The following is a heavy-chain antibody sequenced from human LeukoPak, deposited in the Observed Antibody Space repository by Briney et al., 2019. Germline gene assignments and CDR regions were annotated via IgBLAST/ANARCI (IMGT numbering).Heavy chain of an antibody. Sequence: GGSLRLSCVTSGFPLSTYGVHWVRQAPGSGLEWLAYIHYDGYTTNYADSVKGRFTISRENSKNTLYLQMNSLRTEDTAVYYCAKDALYSSGWVLDYWGQGTLVTVSS. CDR1: GFPLSTYG. V-gene: IGHV3-30*02. D-gene: IGHD6-19*01. J-gene: IGHJ4*02. CDR3: AKDALYSSGWVLDY. CDR2: IHYDGYTT.